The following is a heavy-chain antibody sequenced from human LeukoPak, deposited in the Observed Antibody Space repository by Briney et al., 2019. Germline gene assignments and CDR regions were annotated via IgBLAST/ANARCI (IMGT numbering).Heavy chain of an antibody. Sequence: SETLSLTCTVSGVSISGYYWSWIRQPPGKGLEWIGYIYYSGNTNYNPSLKSRVTISVDTSKNQFSLKLSSVTAADTAVYYCARHRSIPYYYGSGSRQSSFDYWGQGTLVTVSS. CDR2: IYYSGNT. CDR1: GVSISGYY. D-gene: IGHD3-10*01. CDR3: ARHRSIPYYYGSGSRQSSFDY. J-gene: IGHJ4*02. V-gene: IGHV4-59*08.